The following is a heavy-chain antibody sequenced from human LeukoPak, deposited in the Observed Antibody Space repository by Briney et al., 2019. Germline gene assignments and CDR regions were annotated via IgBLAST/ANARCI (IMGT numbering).Heavy chain of an antibody. Sequence: SETLSLTCTVSGDSISSYYWSWIRQPPGKGLEWIGYIYSSGNTKYNPSLKSRVTISEDTSKNQFSLKLSSVTAADTAVYYCARVKLGRIFRFDPWGQGTLVTVSS. CDR1: GDSISSYY. CDR2: IYSSGNT. D-gene: IGHD3-3*01. J-gene: IGHJ5*02. CDR3: ARVKLGRIFRFDP. V-gene: IGHV4-59*01.